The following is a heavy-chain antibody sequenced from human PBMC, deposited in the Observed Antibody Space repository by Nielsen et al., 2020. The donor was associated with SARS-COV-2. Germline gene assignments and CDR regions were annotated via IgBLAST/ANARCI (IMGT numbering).Heavy chain of an antibody. CDR2: ISYDGSNK. D-gene: IGHD6-13*01. Sequence: WIRQPPGKGLEWVAVISYDGSNKYYADSVKGRFTISRDNSKNTLYLQMNSLRAEDTAVYYCAGSLQQLVLWHYYGMDVWGQGTTVTVSS. V-gene: IGHV3-30*03. J-gene: IGHJ6*02. CDR3: AGSLQQLVLWHYYGMDV.